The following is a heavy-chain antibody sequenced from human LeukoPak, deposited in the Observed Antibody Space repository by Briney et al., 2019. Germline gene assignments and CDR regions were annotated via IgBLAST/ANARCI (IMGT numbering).Heavy chain of an antibody. J-gene: IGHJ4*02. CDR3: ARDMQGSRLYLVGSQND. V-gene: IGHV3-7*01. D-gene: IGHD1-26*01. CDR2: IKHDGTEK. Sequence: GGSLSLSCAASGFTFTAHWMSWVRQAPGKGLEWVAGIKHDGTEKYHVASVKGRFTISRDNAMNSLYLQTISLRAEDSALYYCARDMQGSRLYLVGSQNDWGQGTLVTVSS. CDR1: GFTFTAHW.